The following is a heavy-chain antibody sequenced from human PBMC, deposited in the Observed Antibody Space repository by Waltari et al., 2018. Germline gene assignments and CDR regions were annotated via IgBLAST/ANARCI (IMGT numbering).Heavy chain of an antibody. CDR3: ARTYRGGIVVVPAARHDY. V-gene: IGHV3-7*01. CDR1: GFTFSSYW. D-gene: IGHD2-2*01. J-gene: IGHJ4*02. Sequence: EVQLVESGGGLVQPGGSLRLSCAASGFTFSSYWMSWVRQAPGKGLEWVANIKQDGSEKYYVDSVKGRFTISRDNAKNSLYLQMNSLRAEDTAVYYCARTYRGGIVVVPAARHDYWGQGTLVTVSS. CDR2: IKQDGSEK.